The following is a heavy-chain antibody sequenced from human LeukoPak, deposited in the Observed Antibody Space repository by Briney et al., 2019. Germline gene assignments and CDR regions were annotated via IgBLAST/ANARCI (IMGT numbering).Heavy chain of an antibody. CDR2: IWYDGSNK. D-gene: IGHD4-11*01. J-gene: IGHJ5*02. CDR3: ARERRATVNWFDP. V-gene: IGHV3-33*01. Sequence: GGSLRLSCAASGFTFSSYGMHWVRQAPGKGLEWVAVIWYDGSNKYYADSVKGRFTISRDNSKNTLYLQMNSLRAEDTAVYYCARERRATVNWFDPWGQGTLVTVSS. CDR1: GFTFSSYG.